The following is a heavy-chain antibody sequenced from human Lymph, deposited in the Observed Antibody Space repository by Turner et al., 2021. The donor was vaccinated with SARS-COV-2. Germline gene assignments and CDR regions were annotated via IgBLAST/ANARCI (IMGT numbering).Heavy chain of an antibody. D-gene: IGHD1-26*01. J-gene: IGHJ6*02. Sequence: QVQLVQSGAEETKPGASVNVSCKAPGYTFTSYDIHWVRQATGQGLEWMGCMNPNSGNTGYAQKFKGRVTMTRNTSISTAYMELSSLRSEDAAVYYCGRGRYSGGGMDVWGQGTTVTVSS. CDR2: MNPNSGNT. V-gene: IGHV1-8*02. CDR1: GYTFTSYD. CDR3: GRGRYSGGGMDV.